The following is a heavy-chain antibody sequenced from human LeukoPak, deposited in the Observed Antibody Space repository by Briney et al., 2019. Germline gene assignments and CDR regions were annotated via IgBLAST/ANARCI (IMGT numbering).Heavy chain of an antibody. V-gene: IGHV1-69*04. J-gene: IGHJ4*02. Sequence: GASVKVSCKTSGFTFTGYYIHWVRQAPGQGLEWMGRIIPILGIANYAQKFQGRVTITADKSTSTAYMELSSLRSEDTAVYYCARELLWSQRYYFDYWGQGTLVTVSS. D-gene: IGHD3-10*01. CDR3: ARELLWSQRYYFDY. CDR2: IIPILGIA. CDR1: GFTFTGYY.